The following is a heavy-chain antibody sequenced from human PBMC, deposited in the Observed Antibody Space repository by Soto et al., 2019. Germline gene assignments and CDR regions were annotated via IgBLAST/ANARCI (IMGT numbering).Heavy chain of an antibody. CDR3: ARADTAMTTPFDY. Sequence: QVQLQESGPGLVKPPETLSLTCTVSGGSISNFYWSWIRQPPGKGLEWIGYVDYSGTANYNPSLKSRFSMSVDTSKNQLSLKVTSVTAADTSMYYCARADTAMTTPFDYWGQGTLVTVSS. J-gene: IGHJ4*02. CDR1: GGSISNFY. D-gene: IGHD5-18*01. V-gene: IGHV4-59*12. CDR2: VDYSGTA.